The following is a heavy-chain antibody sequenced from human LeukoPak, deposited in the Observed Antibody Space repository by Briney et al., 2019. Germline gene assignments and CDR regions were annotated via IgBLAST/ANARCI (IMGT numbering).Heavy chain of an antibody. CDR3: AREGSMTSRPFVSIDY. CDR2: IHTSGST. Sequence: SSETLSLTCTVSGGSISTYYWSWIRQPAGKGLEWIGRIHTSGSTDYNPSLKSRVTMSVNTSKKQFSLRLSSVTAAHTAMYYCAREGSMTSRPFVSIDYWGQGTLVTVSS. CDR1: GGSISTYY. V-gene: IGHV4-4*07. D-gene: IGHD6-6*01. J-gene: IGHJ4*02.